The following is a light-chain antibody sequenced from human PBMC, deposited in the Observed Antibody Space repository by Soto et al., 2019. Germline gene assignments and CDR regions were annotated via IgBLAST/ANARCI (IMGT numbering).Light chain of an antibody. J-gene: IGKJ1*01. CDR3: QQYYSTPQT. CDR1: QPVLHSSTNKNY. V-gene: IGKV4-1*01. Sequence: DIVMTQSPDSLAVSLGERATVNCKSSQPVLHSSTNKNYLAWYQQKPGQPPKLLIHWASTRESGVPGRFSGSGSGTDFNLTISSLQAEDVAVYYCQQYYSTPQTFGQGTKVEIK. CDR2: WAS.